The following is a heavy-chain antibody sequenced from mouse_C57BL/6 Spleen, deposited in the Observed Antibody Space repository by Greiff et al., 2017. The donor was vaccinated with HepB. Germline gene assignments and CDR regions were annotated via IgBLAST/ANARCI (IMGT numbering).Heavy chain of an antibody. J-gene: IGHJ2*01. Sequence: EVMLVESGGGLVKPGGSLKLSCAASGFTFSDYGMHWVRQAPEKGLEWVAYISRCNSTIYYADTLKGRSTMSRDNAKNTLYLQMTSLRSEDTAMYYCARREGERGYYFDCWGQGTTLTVSS. CDR3: ARREGERGYYFDC. CDR1: GFTFSDYG. CDR2: ISRCNSTI. V-gene: IGHV5-17*01.